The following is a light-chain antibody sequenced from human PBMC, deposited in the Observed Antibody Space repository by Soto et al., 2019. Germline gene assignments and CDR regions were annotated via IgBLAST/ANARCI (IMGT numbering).Light chain of an antibody. V-gene: IGKV3-15*01. CDR2: GAS. CDR3: QQYNNWPQT. CDR1: QSVSSN. Sequence: EIVMTQSPATLSVSPGERATLSCRASQSVSSNFAWYQQKPGQAPRLLIYGASTRATGIPARFSGSGSGTEFTLTISSLQSEDFAVYYCQQYNNWPQTFVQGTKVEIK. J-gene: IGKJ1*01.